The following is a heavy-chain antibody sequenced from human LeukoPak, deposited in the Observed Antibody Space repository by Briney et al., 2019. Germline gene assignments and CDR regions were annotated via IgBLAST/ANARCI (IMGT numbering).Heavy chain of an antibody. D-gene: IGHD3-22*01. CDR2: GDYSGGT. CDR3: ARERDYYDSSGYYYYYYGMDV. CDR1: GDSFSSVTDY. Sequence: SETLSLTCTVSGDSFSSVTDYWAWIRQPPGKGLEWIASGDYSGGTYYNPSLQSRVAISADMSKNQFSLKLTSVTGADTAVYYCARERDYYDSSGYYYYYYGMDVWGQGTTVTVSS. V-gene: IGHV4-39*07. J-gene: IGHJ6*02.